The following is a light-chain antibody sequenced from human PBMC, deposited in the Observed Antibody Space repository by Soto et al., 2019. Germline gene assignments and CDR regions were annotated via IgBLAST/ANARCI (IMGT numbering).Light chain of an antibody. CDR3: QQRST. Sequence: EIVLTQSPGTLSLSPGERATLSCRASQSVSSSYLAWYQQKPGQAPRLLIYGASSRATGIPDRFFGSGFGTDFTLTISRMEPEDFSVYYCQQRSTFGQGTKLEIK. V-gene: IGKV3-20*01. J-gene: IGKJ2*02. CDR1: QSVSSSY. CDR2: GAS.